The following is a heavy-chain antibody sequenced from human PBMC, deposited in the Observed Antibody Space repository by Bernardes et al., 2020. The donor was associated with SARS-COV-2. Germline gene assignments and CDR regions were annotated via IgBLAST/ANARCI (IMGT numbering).Heavy chain of an antibody. CDR1: GVSISSTNYH. D-gene: IGHD7-27*01. CDR3: ARRSHWGWYFDL. Sequence: SLTCTVSGVSISSTNYHGAWIRQSPGRGLEWIGSVYYSGTTYYNPSLRSRVTISVDTSKNQFSLELTSVTATDTAVYYCARRSHWGWYFDLWGRGTLVTVSS. J-gene: IGHJ2*01. V-gene: IGHV4-39*01. CDR2: VYYSGTT.